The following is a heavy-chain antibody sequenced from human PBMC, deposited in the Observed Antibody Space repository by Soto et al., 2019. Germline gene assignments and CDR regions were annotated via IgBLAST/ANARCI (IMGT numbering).Heavy chain of an antibody. CDR2: FDPEDGET. Sequence: ASVKVSCKVSGYTLTELSMHWGRQAPGKGLEWMGGFDPEDGETIYAQKFQGRVTMTEDTSTDTAYMELSSLRSEDTAVYYCARVRGGSGPPNCSGGSCSCFSINWFDPWGQGTPVTVSS. D-gene: IGHD2-15*01. CDR1: GYTLTELS. J-gene: IGHJ5*02. V-gene: IGHV1-24*01. CDR3: ARVRGGSGPPNCSGGSCSCFSINWFDP.